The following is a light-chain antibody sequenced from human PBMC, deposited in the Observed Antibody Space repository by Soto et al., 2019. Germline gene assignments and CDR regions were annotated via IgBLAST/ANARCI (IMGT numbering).Light chain of an antibody. CDR1: QSVSSTY. CDR2: GAS. J-gene: IGKJ5*01. Sequence: EIVLTQSPDTLSLSPGERATLSCRASQSVSSTYLAWYQLKPGQAPRLLLHGASSRATGIPDRFSGSGSGTDFTLTINRREPEDFAVYYCQQFGGSPPITFGQGTRLDIK. CDR3: QQFGGSPPIT. V-gene: IGKV3-20*01.